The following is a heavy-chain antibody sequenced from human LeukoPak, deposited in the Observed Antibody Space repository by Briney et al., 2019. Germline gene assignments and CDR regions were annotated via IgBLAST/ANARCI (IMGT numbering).Heavy chain of an antibody. CDR1: GFTFSSYA. D-gene: IGHD1-26*01. V-gene: IGHV3-64*01. CDR3: ARDEGRELLRF. Sequence: GRSLRLSCAASGFTFSSYAMYWVRQAPGKGLEYVSAISSNGGSTYYANSVKGRFTISRDNSKNTLYLQMGSLRAEDMAVYYCARDEGRELLRFRGQGTLVTVSS. CDR2: ISSNGGST. J-gene: IGHJ4*02.